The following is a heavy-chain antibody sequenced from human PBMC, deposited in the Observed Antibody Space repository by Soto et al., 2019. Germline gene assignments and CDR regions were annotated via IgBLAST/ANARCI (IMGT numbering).Heavy chain of an antibody. CDR3: SKAPAIVLVPAAMTYYYGMDV. D-gene: IGHD2-2*01. CDR1: GFTFSSYG. Sequence: QVQLVESGGGVVQPGRSLRLSCAASGFTFSSYGMHWVRQAPGKGLEWVAVISYDGSNKYYADSVKGRFTISRDNSNNTLYLQMDSLRAEDTAIYYCSKAPAIVLVPAAMTYYYGMDVWGQGPTVTVSS. J-gene: IGHJ6*02. V-gene: IGHV3-30*18. CDR2: ISYDGSNK.